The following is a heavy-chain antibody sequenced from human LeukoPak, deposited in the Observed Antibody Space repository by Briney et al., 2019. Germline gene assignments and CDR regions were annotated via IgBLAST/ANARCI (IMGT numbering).Heavy chain of an antibody. Sequence: PSETLSLTCTVSGGSISSYYWSWIRQPAGKGLEWIGRIYSSGSTNYNPSLKSRVTMSVDTSKNQFSLKLSSVTAADTAVYYCARDYSYSSSWYCGYWGQGTLVTVSS. J-gene: IGHJ4*02. D-gene: IGHD6-13*01. CDR3: ARDYSYSSSWYCGY. CDR2: IYSSGST. CDR1: GGSISSYY. V-gene: IGHV4-4*07.